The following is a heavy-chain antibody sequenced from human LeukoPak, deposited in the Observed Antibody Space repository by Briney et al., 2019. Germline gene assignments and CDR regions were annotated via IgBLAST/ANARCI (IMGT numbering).Heavy chain of an antibody. CDR2: IYSGGST. Sequence: PGGSLRLSCAASGFTVSSNYMSWVRQAPGKGLEWVSVIYSGGSTYYADSVKGRFTISRDNSKNTLYLQMNSLRAEDTAVYYCARVEVGAKNAFDIWGQGTMVTVSS. CDR1: GFTVSSNY. D-gene: IGHD1-26*01. J-gene: IGHJ3*02. V-gene: IGHV3-66*01. CDR3: ARVEVGAKNAFDI.